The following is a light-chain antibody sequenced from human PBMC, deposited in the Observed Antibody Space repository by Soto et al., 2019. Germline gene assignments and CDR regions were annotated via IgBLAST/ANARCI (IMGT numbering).Light chain of an antibody. CDR1: QTVGKNY. Sequence: EIVLTHSPDTLSLSPGERATLSCRASQTVGKNYLAWYQQKAGQAPRLVIYDASTRATGIPDRFSASGSGTDFTLTITRLEPEDFAVYFCQQYASAPLTFGQGTKVEVK. CDR2: DAS. CDR3: QQYASAPLT. J-gene: IGKJ1*01. V-gene: IGKV3-20*01.